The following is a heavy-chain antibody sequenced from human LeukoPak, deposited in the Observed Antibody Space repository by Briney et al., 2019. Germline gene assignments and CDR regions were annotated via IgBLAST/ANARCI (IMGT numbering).Heavy chain of an antibody. CDR1: GFTVSSNS. CDR3: AKVRSVLLWFGELPYYFDY. D-gene: IGHD3-10*01. V-gene: IGHV3-53*01. CDR2: IYSDNT. Sequence: GGSLRLSCTVSGFTVSSNSMSWVRQAPGKGLEWVSFIYSDNTHYADSVKGRFTISRDNSKNTLYLQMNSLRAEDTAVYYCAKVRSVLLWFGELPYYFDYWGQGTLVTVSS. J-gene: IGHJ4*02.